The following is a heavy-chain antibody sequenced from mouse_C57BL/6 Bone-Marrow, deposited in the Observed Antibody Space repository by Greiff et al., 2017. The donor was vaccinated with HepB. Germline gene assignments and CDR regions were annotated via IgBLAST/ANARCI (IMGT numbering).Heavy chain of an antibody. CDR1: GYTFTSYG. V-gene: IGHV1-81*01. J-gene: IGHJ3*01. D-gene: IGHD2-1*01. CDR3: ARRGNNTWFAY. Sequence: QVQLQQSGAELARPGASVKLSCKASGYTFTSYGISWVKQRTGQGLEWIGEIYPRSGNTYYNEKFKGKAKVTADKSSSTAYMELRSLTSEDSAVYFCARRGNNTWFAYWGQGTLVTVSA. CDR2: IYPRSGNT.